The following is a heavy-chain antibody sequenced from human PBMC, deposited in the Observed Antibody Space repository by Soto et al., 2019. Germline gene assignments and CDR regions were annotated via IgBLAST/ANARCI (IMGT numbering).Heavy chain of an antibody. D-gene: IGHD2-21*02. Sequence: ASVKVSCKASGGTFSSYAISWVRQAPGQGLEWMGGIIPIFGTANYAQKFQGRVTITADESTSTAYMELSSLRSEDTAVYYCARTIVVVTAGWFDSWGQGTLVTVSS. CDR2: IIPIFGTA. J-gene: IGHJ5*01. CDR3: ARTIVVVTAGWFDS. CDR1: GGTFSSYA. V-gene: IGHV1-69*13.